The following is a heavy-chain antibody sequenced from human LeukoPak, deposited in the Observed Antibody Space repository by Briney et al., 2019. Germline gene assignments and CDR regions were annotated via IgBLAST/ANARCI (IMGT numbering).Heavy chain of an antibody. J-gene: IGHJ5*02. D-gene: IGHD1-14*01. CDR2: INPNSGGT. Sequence: ASVKVSCKASGYTFTGYYMHWVRQAPGQGLEWMGWINPNSGGTNYAQKFRGRVTMTRDTSISTAYMELSRLRSDDTAVYYCARDVGPDEYRRVNWFDPWGQGTLVTVSS. V-gene: IGHV1-2*02. CDR3: ARDVGPDEYRRVNWFDP. CDR1: GYTFTGYY.